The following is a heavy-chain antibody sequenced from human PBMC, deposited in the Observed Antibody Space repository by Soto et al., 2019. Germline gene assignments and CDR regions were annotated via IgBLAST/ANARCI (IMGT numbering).Heavy chain of an antibody. D-gene: IGHD2-2*01. CDR1: GGSISSGGYY. V-gene: IGHV4-31*03. Sequence: QVQLQESGPGLVKPSQTLSLTCTVSGGSISSGGYYWSWIRQHPGKGLEWIGYIYYSGSTYYNPSLKSRVTISVGTSKNQFSLKLGSVTAAETAVYYCARGLVQAAIGGHDAFDIWGQGTMVTVSS. CDR2: IYYSGST. CDR3: ARGLVQAAIGGHDAFDI. J-gene: IGHJ3*02.